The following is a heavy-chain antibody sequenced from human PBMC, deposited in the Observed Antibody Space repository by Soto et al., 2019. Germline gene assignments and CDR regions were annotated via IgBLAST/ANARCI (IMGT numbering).Heavy chain of an antibody. D-gene: IGHD3-10*01. CDR2: IYQSGST. CDR3: ARVWITMVRGVKKVWFDP. J-gene: IGHJ5*02. V-gene: IGHV4-4*02. CDR1: GGSISSSNW. Sequence: SETLSLTCAVSGGSISSSNWWGWVRQPPGKRLEWFGEIYQSGSTNYNPSLKSRVTISVDKSKNQFSLKLSSVTAADTAVYYWARVWITMVRGVKKVWFDPWGQGSLVTVS.